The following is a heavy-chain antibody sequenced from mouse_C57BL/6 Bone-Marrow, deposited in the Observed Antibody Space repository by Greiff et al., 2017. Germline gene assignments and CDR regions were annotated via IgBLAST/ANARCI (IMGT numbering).Heavy chain of an antibody. D-gene: IGHD1-1*01. V-gene: IGHV1-50*01. Sequence: QVQLQQPGAELVKPGASVKLSCKASGYTFTSYWMQWVKQRPGKGLEWIGEIDPSDSYTNYNQKFKGTATLTVDTSSSTASMQLTSLTSEDSAVYYCERGGFYYYGSSYECYAMDYWGQGTSVTGSS. CDR2: IDPSDSYT. CDR1: GYTFTSYW. J-gene: IGHJ4*01. CDR3: ERGGFYYYGSSYECYAMDY.